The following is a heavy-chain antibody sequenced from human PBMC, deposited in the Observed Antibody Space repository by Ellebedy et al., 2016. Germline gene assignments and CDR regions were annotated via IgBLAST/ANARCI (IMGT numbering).Heavy chain of an antibody. Sequence: GESLKISXKGSGYSFTSYWISWVRQMPGKGLEWMGRIDPSDSYTNYSPSFQGHVTISADKSISTAYLQWSSLKASDTAMYYCARHRKLYSSGWLKGFDWFDPWGQGTLVTVSS. CDR3: ARHRKLYSSGWLKGFDWFDP. J-gene: IGHJ5*02. CDR1: GYSFTSYW. D-gene: IGHD6-19*01. V-gene: IGHV5-10-1*01. CDR2: IDPSDSYT.